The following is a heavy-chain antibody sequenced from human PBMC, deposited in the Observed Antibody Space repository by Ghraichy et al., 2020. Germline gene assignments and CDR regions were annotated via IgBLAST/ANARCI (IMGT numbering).Heavy chain of an antibody. CDR1: GFTFSSYW. V-gene: IGHV3-74*01. CDR3: ASGMTTLSLYYYYMDV. J-gene: IGHJ6*03. CDR2: INSDGSST. D-gene: IGHD4-11*01. Sequence: GGSLRLSCAASGFTFSSYWMHWVRQAPGKGLVWVSRINSDGSSTSYADSVKGRFTISRDNAKNTLYLQMNSLRAEDTAVYYCASGMTTLSLYYYYMDVWGKGTTVTVSS.